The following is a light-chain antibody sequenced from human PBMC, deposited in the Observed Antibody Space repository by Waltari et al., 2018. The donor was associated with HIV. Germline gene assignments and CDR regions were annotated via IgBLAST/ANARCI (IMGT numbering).Light chain of an antibody. J-gene: IGLJ2*01. V-gene: IGLV3-25*03. Sequence: SYELTQPPSVSVSLGPTATLTCSAAALANEYTYWYQQKSGQAPLLILFKDIKRPSGIPERFSGSSSGTTVTLTITGVQAEDEADYYCQSGDNSGTVFFGGGTKLTVL. CDR1: ALANEY. CDR2: KDI. CDR3: QSGDNSGTVF.